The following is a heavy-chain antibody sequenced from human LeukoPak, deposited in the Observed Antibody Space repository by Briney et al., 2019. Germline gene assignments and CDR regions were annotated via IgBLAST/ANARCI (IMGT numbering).Heavy chain of an antibody. D-gene: IGHD6-19*01. CDR1: GLSVRNKY. CDR3: ANPGSAVAGTHDY. J-gene: IGHJ4*02. V-gene: IGHV3-66*01. Sequence: GGSLRLSCAASGLSVRNKYMSWVRQAPGRGLEWVSVIHTGGRAYYADSVRGRFTISRDNSENTLYLQMNSLRAEDTAVYYCANPGSAVAGTHDYWGQGTLVTVSS. CDR2: IHTGGRA.